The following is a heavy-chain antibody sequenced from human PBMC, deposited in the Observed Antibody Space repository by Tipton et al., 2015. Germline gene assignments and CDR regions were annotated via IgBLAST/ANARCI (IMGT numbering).Heavy chain of an antibody. D-gene: IGHD3-22*01. Sequence: TLSLTCAVSAYSISTDYYWSWIRQSPGEGLEWIGYIYYSGSTNYNPSLRSRVAMSMDTSKNQFSLKLSSVIAADTAVYYCARASIIQGYYHDSSRYYLFNSWGQGNLVTVSS. CDR1: AYSISTDYY. CDR2: IYYSGST. J-gene: IGHJ1*01. CDR3: ARASIIQGYYHDSSRYYLFNS. V-gene: IGHV4-61*01.